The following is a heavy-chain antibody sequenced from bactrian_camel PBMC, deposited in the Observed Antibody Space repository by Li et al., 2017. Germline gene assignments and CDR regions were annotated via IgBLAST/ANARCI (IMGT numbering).Heavy chain of an antibody. Sequence: HVQLVESGGGAVETGGSLRLSCEWSGSSYCLGWFRQGPGGEREGVAGIDSDGKVSYADSVKGRFIITRDKAKDLVYLQMNGLQPEDTGMYYCAADQLCSTLPGPTTHSGQGTQVT. D-gene: IGHD5*01. CDR2: IDSDGKV. CDR3: AADQLCSTLPGPTTH. CDR1: GSSYCL. J-gene: IGHJ4*01. V-gene: IGHV3S53*01.